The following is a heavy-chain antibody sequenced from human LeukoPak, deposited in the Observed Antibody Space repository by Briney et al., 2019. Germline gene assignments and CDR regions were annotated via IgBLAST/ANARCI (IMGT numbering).Heavy chain of an antibody. CDR3: ARGHNRLDYYGSGSTPGH. CDR2: INTKNGDP. CDR1: GYIFSDFA. D-gene: IGHD3-10*01. Sequence: ASVKVSCKASGYIFSDFALNWVRQAPGQGLEWLGWINTKNGDPTYAQAFAGRFVLSLDPSVTTAYLHINNLKTEDTAMYFCARGHNRLDYYGSGSTPGHWGQGTLVTVSS. V-gene: IGHV7-4-1*02. J-gene: IGHJ4*02.